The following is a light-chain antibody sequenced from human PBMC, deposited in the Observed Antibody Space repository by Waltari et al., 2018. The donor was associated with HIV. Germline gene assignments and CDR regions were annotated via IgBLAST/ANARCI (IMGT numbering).Light chain of an antibody. CDR3: SSLTNSATLSVL. CDR2: EVS. J-gene: IGLJ3*02. V-gene: IGLV2-14*01. Sequence: QFALTQPASVSGSPGQSITVSCTGTNSDIGYYNYVSWYQQHPGKAPKLIIYEVSNRPSGVSNRFSGSKSGNTASLTISGLQAEDEADYFCSSLTNSATLSVLFGGETKLTVL. CDR1: NSDIGYYNY.